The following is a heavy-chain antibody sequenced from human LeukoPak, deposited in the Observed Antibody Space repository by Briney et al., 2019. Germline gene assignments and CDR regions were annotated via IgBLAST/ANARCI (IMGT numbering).Heavy chain of an antibody. Sequence: ASVKVSCKASGYTFSGYYMHWVRQAPGQGLEWVGWINPNSGGTNYAQNFQGRVTITRDTSISTVYMELSSLRSDDTAVYFCAREGSRVGAPKPPSDYWGQGTQVTVSS. CDR1: GYTFSGYY. D-gene: IGHD1-26*01. V-gene: IGHV1-2*02. CDR3: AREGSRVGAPKPPSDY. J-gene: IGHJ4*02. CDR2: INPNSGGT.